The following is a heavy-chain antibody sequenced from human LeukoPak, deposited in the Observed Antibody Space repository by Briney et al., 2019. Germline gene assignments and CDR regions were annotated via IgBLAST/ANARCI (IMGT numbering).Heavy chain of an antibody. D-gene: IGHD2-15*01. V-gene: IGHV4-39*01. CDR2: IYYSGST. J-gene: IGHJ5*02. CDR3: ARQTLGYCSGGSCYSNYVDP. Sequence: SETLSLTCTVSGGSISSSSYYWGWIRQPPGKGLEWIGSIYYSGSTYYNPSLKSRVTISVDTSKNQFSLKLSSVTAADTAVYYCARQTLGYCSGGSCYSNYVDPWGQGTLVTVSS. CDR1: GGSISSSSYY.